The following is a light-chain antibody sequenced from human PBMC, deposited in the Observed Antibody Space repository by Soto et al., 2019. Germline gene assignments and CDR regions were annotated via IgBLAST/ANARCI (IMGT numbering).Light chain of an antibody. CDR1: SSNIGHNN. CDR3: AAWDDSLNGPV. Sequence: LTQPPSASGTPGQRVTISCSGSSSNIGHNNPSWYRQLPGAAPTLLIHTTNQRPSGVPDRFSGSKSGTSASLAISGLQSEDEADYYCAAWDDSLNGPVFGGGTKLTVL. V-gene: IGLV1-44*01. CDR2: TTN. J-gene: IGLJ2*01.